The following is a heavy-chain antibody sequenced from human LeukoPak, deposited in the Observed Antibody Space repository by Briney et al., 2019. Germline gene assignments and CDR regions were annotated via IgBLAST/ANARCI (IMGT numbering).Heavy chain of an antibody. CDR3: AKDYRFSDPKSGLASDH. CDR1: GYTFTSYG. J-gene: IGHJ4*02. Sequence: ASVKVSCKASGYTFTSYGISWVRQAPGQGLEWMGWISAYNGNTNYAQKLQGRVTMTTDTSTSTACMELRSLRSDDTAVYYCAKDYRFSDPKSGLASDHWGQGTLVTVSS. D-gene: IGHD3-16*02. CDR2: ISAYNGNT. V-gene: IGHV1-18*01.